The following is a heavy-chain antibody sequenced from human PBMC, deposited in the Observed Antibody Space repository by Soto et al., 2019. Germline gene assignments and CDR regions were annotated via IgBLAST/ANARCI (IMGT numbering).Heavy chain of an antibody. CDR3: ARGPVVVRDCYFDY. CDR1: GYTFTSYA. J-gene: IGHJ4*02. CDR2: INAGNGNT. D-gene: IGHD3-22*01. V-gene: IGHV1-3*01. Sequence: GASVKVSCKASGYTFTSYAMHWVRQAPGQRLEWMGWINAGNGNTKYSQKFQGRVTITRDTSASTAYMELSSLRSEDTAVYYCARGPVVVRDCYFDYWGQGTLVTVSS.